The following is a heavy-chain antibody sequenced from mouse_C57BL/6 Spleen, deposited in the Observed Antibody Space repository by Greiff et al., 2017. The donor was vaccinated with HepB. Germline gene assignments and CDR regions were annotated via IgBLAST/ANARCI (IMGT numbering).Heavy chain of an antibody. D-gene: IGHD4-1*01. Sequence: QVQLKESGPELVKPGASVKISCKASGYSFTSYYIHWVKQRPGQGLEWIGWIYPGSGNTKYNEKFKGKATLTADTSSSTAYMQLSSLTSEDSAVYYCARWDKGFDYWGQGTTLTVSS. J-gene: IGHJ2*01. CDR2: IYPGSGNT. CDR1: GYSFTSYY. CDR3: ARWDKGFDY. V-gene: IGHV1-66*01.